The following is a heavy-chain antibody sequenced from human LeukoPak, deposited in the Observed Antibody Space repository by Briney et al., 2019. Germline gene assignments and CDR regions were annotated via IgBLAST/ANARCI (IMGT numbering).Heavy chain of an antibody. D-gene: IGHD3-10*01. V-gene: IGHV1-18*01. Sequence: ASVKVSCKASGYTFTSYGISWVRQAPGQGLEWMGWISAYNGNTNYAQKLQGRVTMTTDTSTSTAYMELRSLRSDDTAVYYCARVGGVTYGSGLDDGNWFDPWGQGTLVTVSS. CDR2: ISAYNGNT. J-gene: IGHJ5*02. CDR3: ARVGGVTYGSGLDDGNWFDP. CDR1: GYTFTSYG.